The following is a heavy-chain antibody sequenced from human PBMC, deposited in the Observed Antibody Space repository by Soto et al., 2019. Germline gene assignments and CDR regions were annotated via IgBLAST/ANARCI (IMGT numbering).Heavy chain of an antibody. D-gene: IGHD5-18*01. J-gene: IGHJ4*02. CDR2: ISYDGSNK. Sequence: QVQLVESGGGVVQPGRSLRLSCAASGFTFSSYAMHWVRQAPGKRLEWVAVISYDGSNKYYADSVKGRFTISRDNSKNTLYLQMNSLRAEDTAVYYCAREDAAMVTMGYWGQGTLVTVSS. V-gene: IGHV3-30-3*01. CDR1: GFTFSSYA. CDR3: AREDAAMVTMGY.